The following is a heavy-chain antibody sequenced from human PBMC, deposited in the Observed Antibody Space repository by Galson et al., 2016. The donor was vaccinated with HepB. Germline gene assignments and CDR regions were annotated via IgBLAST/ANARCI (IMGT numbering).Heavy chain of an antibody. V-gene: IGHV3-21*01. CDR1: GFAFRSYD. D-gene: IGHD3-10*01. CDR2: ITSNGAYI. CDR3: EREGAGAITMVRGVISGGAFDL. Sequence: SLRLSCAASGFAFRSYDMNWVRQTPGKGLEWDSSITSNGAYIFYADSLKGRFTISTDNAQNSLFLKMNSRSAEEPAVYYCEREGAGAITMVRGVISGGAFDLWGLGTLVTVSS. J-gene: IGHJ3*01.